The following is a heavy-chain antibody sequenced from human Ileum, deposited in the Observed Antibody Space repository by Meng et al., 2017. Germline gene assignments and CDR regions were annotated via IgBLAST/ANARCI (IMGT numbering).Heavy chain of an antibody. CDR2: IDPDGSDP. D-gene: IGHD1-1*01. CDR1: GFSFTDHW. CDR3: TNDRLNH. V-gene: IGHV3-74*03. Sequence: DVQLVESGGGLAPPGGSLRLSCTASGFSFTDHWIHWVRQGPGKGPVWVSRIDPDGSDPTYADSVKGRFSISRDNAKNTVYLQMNSLRAEDSALYYCTNDRLNHWGQGALVTVSS. J-gene: IGHJ1*01.